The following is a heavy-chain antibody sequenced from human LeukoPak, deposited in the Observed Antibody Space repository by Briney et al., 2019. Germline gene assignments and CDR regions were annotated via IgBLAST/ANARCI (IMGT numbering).Heavy chain of an antibody. CDR3: ASTSGYSSSWYYLDY. Sequence: ASVKVSCKASGYTFTSYYMHWVRQAPGQGLEWMGIINPSGGSTSYAQKFQGRVTMTRDTSTSTVYMGVSSLRSEDTAVYYCASTSGYSSSWYYLDYWGQGTLVTVSS. D-gene: IGHD6-13*01. J-gene: IGHJ4*02. V-gene: IGHV1-46*01. CDR1: GYTFTSYY. CDR2: INPSGGST.